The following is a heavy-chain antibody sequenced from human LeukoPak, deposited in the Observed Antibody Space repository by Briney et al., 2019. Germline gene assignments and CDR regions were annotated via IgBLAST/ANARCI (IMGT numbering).Heavy chain of an antibody. CDR1: GLSLTTHG. D-gene: IGHD1-26*01. J-gene: IGHJ4*02. CDR2: IWYDGINK. V-gene: IGHV3-33*01. CDR3: ARAVWGLRD. Sequence: GGSLRLSCAASGLSLTTHGMHWVRQAPGKGLEWVAVIWYDGINKYYADSVKGRFTISRDNSKNTLYLEMNSLRAEDTAVYYCARAVWGLRDWGQGTLVTVSS.